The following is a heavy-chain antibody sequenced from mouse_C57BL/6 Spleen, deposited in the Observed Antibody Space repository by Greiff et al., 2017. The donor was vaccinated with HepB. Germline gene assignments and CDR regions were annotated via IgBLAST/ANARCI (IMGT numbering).Heavy chain of an antibody. V-gene: IGHV1-74*01. Sequence: QVQLQQPGAELVKPGASVKVSCKASGYTFTSYWMHWVKQRPGQGLEWIGRIHPSDRDTNYNQKFKGKATLTVDKSSSTAYMQLSSLTSEDSAVYYCAIGDYYGSSYDYWGQGTTLTVSS. CDR1: GYTFTSYW. CDR2: IHPSDRDT. D-gene: IGHD1-1*01. CDR3: AIGDYYGSSYDY. J-gene: IGHJ2*01.